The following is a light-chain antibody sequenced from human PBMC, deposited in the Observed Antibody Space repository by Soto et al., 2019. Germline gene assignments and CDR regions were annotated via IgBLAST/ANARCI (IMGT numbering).Light chain of an antibody. J-gene: IGKJ1*01. Sequence: DIVMSQSPLPLPVTPGEPASISCSSSQCLLHSNEYNDVEWYLQKSGQSQQLLIYLGSKRASRVSNRFSGSGPGTDFTLKISRVEAEEVGFYCYMQPLQTPPWTFGQGTKVDIK. CDR2: LGS. V-gene: IGKV2-28*01. CDR3: MQPLQTPPWT. CDR1: QCLLHSNEYND.